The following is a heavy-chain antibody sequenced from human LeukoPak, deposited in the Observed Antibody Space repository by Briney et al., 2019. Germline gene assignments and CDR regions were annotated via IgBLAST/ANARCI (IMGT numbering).Heavy chain of an antibody. D-gene: IGHD1-26*01. J-gene: IGHJ4*02. V-gene: IGHV3-7*05. CDR1: GFTFSSYW. CDR3: ARDKIVGATTLDY. CDR2: IKQDGSEK. Sequence: GGSLRLSCAASGFTFSSYWMSWVRQAPGKGLEWVANIKQDGSEKYYVDSVKGRFTISRDNAKNLLYLQMNSLRAEDTAVYYCARDKIVGATTLDYWGQGTLVTVSS.